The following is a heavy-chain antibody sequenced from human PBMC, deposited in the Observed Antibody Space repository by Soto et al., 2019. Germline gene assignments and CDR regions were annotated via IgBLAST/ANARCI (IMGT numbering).Heavy chain of an antibody. J-gene: IGHJ4*02. V-gene: IGHV3-11*01. Sequence: PGGSLRLSCAASGFSFSDYYMTWIRQAPGQGLEWVSYISSRSGTIFYADSVKGRFTLSRDNSKNSMYLQMNSLRAEDTAVYYCARFSVTGDFAYWGQGTLVTVSS. CDR1: GFSFSDYY. D-gene: IGHD2-21*01. CDR2: ISSRSGTI. CDR3: ARFSVTGDFAY.